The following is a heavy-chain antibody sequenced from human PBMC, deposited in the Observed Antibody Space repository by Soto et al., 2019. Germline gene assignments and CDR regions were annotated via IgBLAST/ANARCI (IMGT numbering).Heavy chain of an antibody. D-gene: IGHD3-10*01. Sequence: SVKVSCKASGGTFSSYAISWVRQAPGQGLEWMGGIIPIFGTANYAQKCQGRVTITADESTSTAYMELSSLRSEDTAVYYCATYYGSGSYFPYWGQGTLVTVSS. CDR3: ATYYGSGSYFPY. CDR2: IIPIFGTA. CDR1: GGTFSSYA. V-gene: IGHV1-69*13. J-gene: IGHJ4*02.